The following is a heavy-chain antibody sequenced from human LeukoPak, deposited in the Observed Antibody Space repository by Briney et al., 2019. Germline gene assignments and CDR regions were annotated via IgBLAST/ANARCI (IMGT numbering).Heavy chain of an antibody. CDR3: SREDPSGYSNV. V-gene: IGHV6-1*01. CDR1: GDIVSSSSAT. Sequence: SQTLSLTCVLSGDIVSSSSATWHWIRQSPSRGLEWLGRTYYRSKWYNNYAVSVESRITINPDTSKNQFSLQLTFVTPEDTAMYYCSREDPSGYSNVWGQGTLVTVSS. D-gene: IGHD6-13*01. CDR2: TYYRSKWYN. J-gene: IGHJ4*02.